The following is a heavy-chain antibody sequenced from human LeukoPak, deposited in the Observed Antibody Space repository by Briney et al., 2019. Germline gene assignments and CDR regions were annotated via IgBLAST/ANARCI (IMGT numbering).Heavy chain of an antibody. CDR1: GVTFSDYS. Sequence: GGSLRLSCTASGVTFSDYSMNWVRQAPGKGLEWVSGISWNSGSIGYADSVKGRFTISRDNAKNSLYLQMNSLRAEDMALYYCAKAQKSYYDSSGYSPAGAFDTWGQGTMVTVSS. D-gene: IGHD3-22*01. CDR3: AKAQKSYYDSSGYSPAGAFDT. J-gene: IGHJ3*02. CDR2: ISWNSGSI. V-gene: IGHV3-9*03.